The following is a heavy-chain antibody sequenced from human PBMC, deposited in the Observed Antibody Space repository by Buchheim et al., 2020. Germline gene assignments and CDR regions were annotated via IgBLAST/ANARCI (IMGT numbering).Heavy chain of an antibody. V-gene: IGHV3-21*01. CDR1: GFTFSSYS. D-gene: IGHD2-15*01. J-gene: IGHJ1*01. CDR2: ISSSSSYI. CDR3: AREPPTTFACSGGSCYSAPH. Sequence: EVQLVESGGGLVKPGGSLRLSCAASGFTFSSYSMNWVRQAPGKGLEWVSSISSSSSYIYYADSVKGRFTISRDNAKNSLYLQMNSLRAEDTAVYYCAREPPTTFACSGGSCYSAPHWGQGTL.